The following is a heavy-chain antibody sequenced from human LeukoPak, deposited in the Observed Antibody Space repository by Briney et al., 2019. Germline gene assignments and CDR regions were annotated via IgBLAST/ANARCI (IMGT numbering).Heavy chain of an antibody. CDR3: PRDLGGNYGTFDY. CDR2: ISSDGNNK. D-gene: IGHD1-26*01. J-gene: IGHJ4*02. V-gene: IGHV3-30-3*01. CDR1: GFTFSSYA. Sequence: GRSLRLSCAASGFTFSSYAMHWVRQAPGKGLEWVAVISSDGNNKYYADSVKGRFTISRDSSKNTLYLLMNSLRTEDTAVYYCPRDLGGNYGTFDYWGQGTLVTVSS.